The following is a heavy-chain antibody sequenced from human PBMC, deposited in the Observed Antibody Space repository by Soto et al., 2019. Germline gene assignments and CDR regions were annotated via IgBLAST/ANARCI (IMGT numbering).Heavy chain of an antibody. CDR1: GDSFSKYT. CDR3: ARGRGLYNSGRSQLGS. CDR2: IIPRFGTT. Sequence: GASVKVSCKTSGDSFSKYTVNWVRQAPRQGLEWLGGIIPRFGTTNYAPTLQDRVTITADESMNTVYMELSSLRSEDTALYYCARGRGLYNSGRSQLGSWGQGTLVTVSS. J-gene: IGHJ4*02. V-gene: IGHV1-69*13. D-gene: IGHD1-1*01.